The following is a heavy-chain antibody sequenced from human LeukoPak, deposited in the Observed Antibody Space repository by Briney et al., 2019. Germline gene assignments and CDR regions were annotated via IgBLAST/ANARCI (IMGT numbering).Heavy chain of an antibody. V-gene: IGHV1-69*05. CDR3: ARGGLRFLEWLYYFDY. D-gene: IGHD3-3*01. Sequence: GSSVKVSCKASGGTFSSYAISWVRQAPGQGLEWMGGIIPIFGTANYARKFQGRVTITTDESTSTAYMELSSLRSEDTAVYYCARGGLRFLEWLYYFDYWGQGTLVTVSS. J-gene: IGHJ4*02. CDR1: GGTFSSYA. CDR2: IIPIFGTA.